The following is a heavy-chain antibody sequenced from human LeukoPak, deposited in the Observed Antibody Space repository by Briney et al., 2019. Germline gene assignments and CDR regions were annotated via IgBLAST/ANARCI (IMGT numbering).Heavy chain of an antibody. CDR1: GFTFSSYW. CDR3: ARGPSKSITMVRGVKGDWFDP. CDR2: IKQDGSEK. J-gene: IGHJ5*02. D-gene: IGHD3-10*01. V-gene: IGHV3-7*01. Sequence: GGSLRLSCAASGFTFSSYWMSWVRQAPGKGLEWVANIKQDGSEKYYVDSVKGRFTISRDNAKNSLYLQMNSLRAEDTAVYYCARGPSKSITMVRGVKGDWFDPWGQGTLVTVSS.